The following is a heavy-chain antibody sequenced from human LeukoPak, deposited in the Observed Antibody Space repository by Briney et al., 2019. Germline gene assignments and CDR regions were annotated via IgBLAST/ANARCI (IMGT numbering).Heavy chain of an antibody. Sequence: SQTLSLTCTVSGGSISSGGYYWSWIRQHPGKGLVWIVYIYYSGSTYYNPSLKSRVTISVDTSKNQFSLKLSSVTAADTAVYYCAREWWSGYYAYYYYYMDVWGKGTTVTVSS. CDR1: GGSISSGGYY. J-gene: IGHJ6*03. V-gene: IGHV4-31*03. D-gene: IGHD3-3*01. CDR3: AREWWSGYYAYYYYYMDV. CDR2: IYYSGST.